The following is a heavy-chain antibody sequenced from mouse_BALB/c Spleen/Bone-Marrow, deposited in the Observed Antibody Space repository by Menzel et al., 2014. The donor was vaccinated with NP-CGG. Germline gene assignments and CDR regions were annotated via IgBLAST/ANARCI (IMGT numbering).Heavy chain of an antibody. CDR2: IRNKPNGYTT. CDR3: ARDEGSLRFAY. Sequence: EVMLVESGGGLVQPGGSLRLSCATSGFTFTDYYMSWVRQPPGKALEWLGFIRNKPNGYTTEYSASVMGRFTISRDNSQSILYLQMNTLRAEDSATYYCARDEGSLRFAYWGQGTLVTVSA. J-gene: IGHJ3*01. D-gene: IGHD1-1*02. V-gene: IGHV7-3*02. CDR1: GFTFTDYY.